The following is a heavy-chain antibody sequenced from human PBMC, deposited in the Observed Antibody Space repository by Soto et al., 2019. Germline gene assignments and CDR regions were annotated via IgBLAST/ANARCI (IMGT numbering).Heavy chain of an antibody. V-gene: IGHV3-23*01. Sequence: HPGGSLRLSCADSGSAFSSGAMSWVRQAPGKGLEWVSAISGSGGSTYYADSVKGRFTISRDNSKNTLYLQMNSLRAEDTAVYYCAIRGGSCYSFDCYYYYYMDVWGKGTTVTVSS. D-gene: IGHD2-15*01. CDR3: AIRGGSCYSFDCYYYYYMDV. CDR2: ISGSGGST. CDR1: GSAFSSGA. J-gene: IGHJ6*03.